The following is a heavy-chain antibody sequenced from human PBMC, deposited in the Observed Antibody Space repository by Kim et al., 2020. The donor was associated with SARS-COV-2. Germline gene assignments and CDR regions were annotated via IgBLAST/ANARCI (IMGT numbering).Heavy chain of an antibody. D-gene: IGHD4-17*01. Sequence: YYTPSLKRRVTISLDTSKIQFALKLRSVTAADTAVYYCARETYGDYKVDYWGQGTLVTVSS. V-gene: IGHV4-31*02. CDR3: ARETYGDYKVDY. J-gene: IGHJ4*02.